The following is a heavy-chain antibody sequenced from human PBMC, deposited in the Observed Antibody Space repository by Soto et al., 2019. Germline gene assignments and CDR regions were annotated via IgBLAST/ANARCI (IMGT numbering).Heavy chain of an antibody. Sequence: XECLRLSCAASGFTFSTYCMSWVRQAPGKGLEWVANINQDGSGKYYVDSVKGRFTISRDNARNSVFLQMNSLRAEDTAMYYCASRHRGTPWDNWGQGTLVTVSS. J-gene: IGHJ4*02. D-gene: IGHD1-1*01. CDR3: ASRHRGTPWDN. CDR2: INQDGSGK. V-gene: IGHV3-7*01. CDR1: GFTFSTYC.